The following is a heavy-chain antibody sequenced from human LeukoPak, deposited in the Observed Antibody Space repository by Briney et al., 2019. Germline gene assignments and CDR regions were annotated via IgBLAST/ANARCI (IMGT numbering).Heavy chain of an antibody. D-gene: IGHD5-12*01. CDR2: IDPSDSYT. CDR3: ARGDVAWLRGFDAFDI. J-gene: IGHJ3*02. CDR1: GYRFTSYW. Sequence: GESLRISCKGSGYRFTSYWISWVRQMPGKGLEWMGRIDPSDSYTNYSPSFQGHVTISADKSISTAYLQWSSLKASDTAMYYCARGDVAWLRGFDAFDIWGQGTMVTVSS. V-gene: IGHV5-10-1*01.